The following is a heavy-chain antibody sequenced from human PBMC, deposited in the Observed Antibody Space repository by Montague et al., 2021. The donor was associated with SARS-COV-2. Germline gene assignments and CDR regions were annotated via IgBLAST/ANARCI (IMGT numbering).Heavy chain of an antibody. V-gene: IGHV4-34*01. CDR1: GGSFTDYY. Sequence: SETLSLTCAVYGGSFTDYYWTWIRQAPGKGLEWIGEVDHRGSASYSPSLKGRVSISVDRSKNHFSLNLRSVTAADTAAYYCARGQVSVYGVLSMLPAAGPLDVWGRGTMVLVSP. CDR3: ARGQVSVYGVLSMLPAAGPLDV. CDR2: VDHRGSA. D-gene: IGHD3-3*01. J-gene: IGHJ3*01.